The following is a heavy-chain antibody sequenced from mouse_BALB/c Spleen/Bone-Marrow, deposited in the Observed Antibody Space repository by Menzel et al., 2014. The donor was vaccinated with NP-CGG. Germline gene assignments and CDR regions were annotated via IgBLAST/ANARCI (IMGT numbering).Heavy chain of an antibody. Sequence: EVKLQESGGDLVKPGGSLELSCAASGFTFSSYGMSWVRQTPDKRLEWVATISSGGHYTYYLDSVKGRFTISRDNAKNTLYLQMSSLKSEDTAMFYCTRRGNWDGRNAMDYWGQGTSVTVSS. CDR2: ISSGGHYT. J-gene: IGHJ4*01. V-gene: IGHV5-6*02. D-gene: IGHD4-1*01. CDR3: TRRGNWDGRNAMDY. CDR1: GFTFSSYG.